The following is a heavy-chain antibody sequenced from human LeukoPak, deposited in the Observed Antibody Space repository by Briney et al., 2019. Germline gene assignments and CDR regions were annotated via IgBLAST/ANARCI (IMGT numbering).Heavy chain of an antibody. CDR1: GFTFGDYA. Sequence: SGGSLRLSCTASGFTFGDYAMSWVRQAPGKGLEWIGEINHSGSTNYNPSLKSRVTISVDTSKNQFSLKLSSVTAADTAVYYCASWGCTKGVCSRSWFDPWGQGTLVTVSS. CDR3: ASWGCTKGVCSRSWFDP. J-gene: IGHJ5*02. D-gene: IGHD2-8*01. CDR2: INHSGST. V-gene: IGHV4-34*01.